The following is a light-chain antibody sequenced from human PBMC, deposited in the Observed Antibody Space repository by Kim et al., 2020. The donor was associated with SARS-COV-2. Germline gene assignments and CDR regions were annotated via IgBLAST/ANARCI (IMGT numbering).Light chain of an antibody. V-gene: IGLV2-14*03. CDR2: DVS. CDR3: TSYTRSDTWV. J-gene: IGLJ3*02. CDR1: SSDVGAYNL. Sequence: GQSVTISCTGTSSDVGAYNLVSWYQQHPGKAPKFIIHDVSQRPSGVSNRFSGSKSGNTASLTISGLQAEDEADYYCTSYTRSDTWVFGGGTQLTVL.